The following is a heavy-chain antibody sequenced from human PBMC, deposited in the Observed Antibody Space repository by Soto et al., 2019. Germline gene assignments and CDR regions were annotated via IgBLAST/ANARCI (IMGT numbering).Heavy chain of an antibody. CDR2: IYHRGST. CDR3: ARCRGRDAFNI. CDR1: GYSISSGYY. V-gene: IGHV4-38-2*01. Sequence: SSETLSLTCAVSGYSISSGYYWGWIRQPPGKGLEWIGSIYHRGSTYYNPSLKSRVTISVDTSKNQFSLQLSSVTAADTAVYYCARCRGRDAFNIWGQGTTVTVSS. D-gene: IGHD3-10*01. J-gene: IGHJ3*02.